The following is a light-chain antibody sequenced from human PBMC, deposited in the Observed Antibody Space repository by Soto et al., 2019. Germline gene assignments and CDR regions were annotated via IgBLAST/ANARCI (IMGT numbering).Light chain of an antibody. V-gene: IGKV3-20*01. CDR3: QQYGSSPT. CDR2: GAS. Sequence: EIVLTQSPGTLSLSPGARATLSCRASQSVTSNYLAWYQQKPGQAPRLLMYGASSRVTGIPDRFSGSGSGTAFTLTISRLESEDFALYYCQQYGSSPTFGQGTKVDIK. CDR1: QSVTSNY. J-gene: IGKJ1*01.